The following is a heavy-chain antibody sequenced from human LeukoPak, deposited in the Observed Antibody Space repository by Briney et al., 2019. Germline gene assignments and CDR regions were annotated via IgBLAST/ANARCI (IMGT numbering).Heavy chain of an antibody. J-gene: IGHJ4*02. Sequence: GGSLRLSCAASGFTFSSYAMHWVRQAPGKGLEWVAVISYDGSNKYYADSVKGRFTISRDNSKNTLYLQMNSLRAEDTAVYYCASGPRSAAGAAFDYWGQGTLVTVSS. CDR3: ASGPRSAAGAAFDY. V-gene: IGHV3-30-3*01. D-gene: IGHD6-13*01. CDR1: GFTFSSYA. CDR2: ISYDGSNK.